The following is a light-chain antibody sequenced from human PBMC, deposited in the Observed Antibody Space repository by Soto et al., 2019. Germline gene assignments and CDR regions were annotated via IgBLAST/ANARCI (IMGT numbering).Light chain of an antibody. CDR3: QHRSNWPPLT. CDR1: QSVSSY. V-gene: IGKV3-11*01. Sequence: EIVLTQSPATLSLSPGERATLSCRASQSVSSYLVWYQQKPGQAPRLLIYDASNRATGIPVRFSGSGFGTDFTLTISSLEPEDFAVYYCQHRSNWPPLTFGGGTKVEIK. J-gene: IGKJ4*01. CDR2: DAS.